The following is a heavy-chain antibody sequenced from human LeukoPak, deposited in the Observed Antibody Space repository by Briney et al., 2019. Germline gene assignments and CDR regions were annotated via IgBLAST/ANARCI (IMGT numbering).Heavy chain of an antibody. CDR2: IIPIFGTA. V-gene: IGHV1-69*06. CDR1: GGTFSSYV. J-gene: IGHJ4*02. CDR3: ASQICSVSYCWTYFDY. Sequence: SVKVSCKASGGTFSSYVISRVRQAPGQGLEWMGGIIPIFGTANYAQKFQGRVTITADKSTSTAYMELSSLRSEDTAVYYCASQICSVSYCWTYFDYWGQGTLVTVSS. D-gene: IGHD3-10*02.